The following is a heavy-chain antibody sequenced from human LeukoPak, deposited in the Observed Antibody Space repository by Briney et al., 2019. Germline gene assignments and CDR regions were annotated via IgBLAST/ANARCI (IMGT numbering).Heavy chain of an antibody. CDR1: GFTFDDYA. D-gene: IGHD6-13*01. CDR3: ARGARIAAAGTVGSWFDP. J-gene: IGHJ5*02. CDR2: FSWNSGSI. V-gene: IGHV3-9*01. Sequence: GGSLRLSCAASGFTFDDYAIHWVRQAPGKGLEWVSGFSWNSGSIGYADSVKGRFTISRDNAKNSLYLQMNSLRAEDTAVYYCARGARIAAAGTVGSWFDPWGQGTLVTVSS.